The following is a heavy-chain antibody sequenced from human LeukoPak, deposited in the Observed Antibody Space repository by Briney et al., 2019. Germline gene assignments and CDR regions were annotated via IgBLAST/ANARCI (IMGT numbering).Heavy chain of an antibody. CDR2: ISGSGAST. V-gene: IGHV3-23*01. J-gene: IGHJ4*02. CDR3: AKRDTMIRGLDY. D-gene: IGHD3-10*01. Sequence: PGGSLRLSCAAAGFTFSGYAVSWVRQAPGKGLEWVSTISGSGASTYYADSVKGRFTISRDSSKNTLYLQMNSLRAEDTAVYYCAKRDTMIRGLDYWGQGTLVTVSS. CDR1: GFTFSGYA.